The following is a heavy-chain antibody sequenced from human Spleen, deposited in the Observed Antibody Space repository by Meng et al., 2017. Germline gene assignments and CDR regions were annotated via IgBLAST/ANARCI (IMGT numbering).Heavy chain of an antibody. CDR3: AGGPWELDY. CDR1: GGSVSSGSYY. CDR2: IDYSRST. Sequence: GSLRLSCTVSGGSVSSGSYYRSWIRQPPGKGLEWIGYIDYSRSTNYYPSLKSRVTMSVDTSKNQFSLKLSSVTAADTAVYYCAGGPWELDYWGQGTLVTVSS. J-gene: IGHJ4*02. V-gene: IGHV4-61*01. D-gene: IGHD1-26*01.